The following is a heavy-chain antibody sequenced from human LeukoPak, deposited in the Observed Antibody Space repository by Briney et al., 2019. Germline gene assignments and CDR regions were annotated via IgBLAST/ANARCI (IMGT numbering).Heavy chain of an antibody. CDR2: ISSSSSYI. D-gene: IGHD2-21*02. J-gene: IGHJ4*02. CDR3: ARGGDLKPYFDY. Sequence: PGGSLRLSCAASGFTFSSYSMNWVRQAPGKGLEWVSSISSSSSYIYYADSVKGRFTISRDNAKNSLYLQMNSLRAEDTAVYYCARGGDLKPYFDYWGQGTLVTVSS. CDR1: GFTFSSYS. V-gene: IGHV3-21*01.